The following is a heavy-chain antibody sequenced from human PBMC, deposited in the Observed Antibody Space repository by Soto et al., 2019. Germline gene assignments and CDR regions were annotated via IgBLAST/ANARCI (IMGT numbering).Heavy chain of an antibody. CDR3: ARGDRGVTTPVSGYYFDY. D-gene: IGHD3-10*01. J-gene: IGHJ4*02. CDR1: GGSFSGYY. V-gene: IGHV4-34*01. CDR2: INHSGST. Sequence: SETLSLTCAVYGGSFSGYYWSWIRQPPGKGLGWIGEINHSGSTNYNPSLKSRVTISVDTSKNQFSLKLSSVTAADTAVYYCARGDRGVTTPVSGYYFDYWGQGTLVTVSS.